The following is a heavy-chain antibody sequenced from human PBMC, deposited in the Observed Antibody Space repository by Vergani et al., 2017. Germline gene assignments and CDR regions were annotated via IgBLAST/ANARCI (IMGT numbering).Heavy chain of an antibody. Sequence: QLQLEESGPGLVKPSETLSLTCTVSVGSFTTYYWSWLRQSPGTGLEWIGYIYSTGSTNYNPSLNSRVTMSMDTSKIQFSLKLRSVTAADTAVYFCARVMYRDEASTGYRLEGMDIWGQGTTVTISS. CDR2: IYSTGST. V-gene: IGHV4-59*13. J-gene: IGHJ6*02. CDR1: VGSFTTYY. CDR3: ARVMYRDEASTGYRLEGMDI. D-gene: IGHD3-9*01.